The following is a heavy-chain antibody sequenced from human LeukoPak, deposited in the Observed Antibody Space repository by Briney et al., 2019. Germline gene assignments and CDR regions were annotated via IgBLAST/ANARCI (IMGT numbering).Heavy chain of an antibody. V-gene: IGHV1-46*01. CDR2: INPSGGTT. D-gene: IGHD2-15*01. Sequence: ASVKVSCKASGYTFTSYGISWVRQAPGLGLEWMGIINPSGGTTHYAQNFQGRVTMTRDTSTSTVYMELSSLRSDDTAVYFCARVADYCDGGSCYDYWGQGTLVTVSS. CDR3: ARVADYCDGGSCYDY. J-gene: IGHJ4*02. CDR1: GYTFTSYG.